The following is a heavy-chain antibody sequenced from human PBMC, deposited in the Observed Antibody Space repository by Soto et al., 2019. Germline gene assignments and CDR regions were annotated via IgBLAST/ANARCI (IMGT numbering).Heavy chain of an antibody. CDR1: GFTFSSHT. J-gene: IGHJ6*02. CDR3: ARRITMVRGTYYYYAMDV. Sequence: RLSCSASGFTFSSHTMNWVRQAPGKGLEWISYITSTSSTKNYADSVKGRFTISRDNANNSLYLQMNSLRDEDTAVYYCARRITMVRGTYYYYAMDVWGQGTRVTVSS. D-gene: IGHD3-10*01. V-gene: IGHV3-48*02. CDR2: ITSTSSTK.